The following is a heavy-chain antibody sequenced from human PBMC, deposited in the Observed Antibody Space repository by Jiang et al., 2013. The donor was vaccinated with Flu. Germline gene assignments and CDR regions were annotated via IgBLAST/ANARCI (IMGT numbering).Heavy chain of an antibody. Sequence: SCAASGFSFDDYAMHWVRQAPGKGLEWVSGISWNSGSIGYADSVKGRFTISRDNAKNSLYLQMNSLRAEDTAFYYCAKDISIAVAGTNINYWGQGTLVTVSS. D-gene: IGHD6-19*01. V-gene: IGHV3-9*01. J-gene: IGHJ4*02. CDR3: AKDISIAVAGTNINY. CDR2: ISWNSGSI. CDR1: GFSFDDYA.